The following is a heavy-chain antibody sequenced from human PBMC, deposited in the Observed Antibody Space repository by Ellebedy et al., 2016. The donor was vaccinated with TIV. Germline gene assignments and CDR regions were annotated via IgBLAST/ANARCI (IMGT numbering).Heavy chain of an antibody. Sequence: GESLKISCAASGFTFSSYEMNWVRQAPGKGLEWVSYISSSGSTIYYADSVKGRFTISRDNAKNSLYLQMNSLRAEDTAVYYCARVGDTALEALPDYWGQGTLVTVSS. CDR1: GFTFSSYE. CDR3: ARVGDTALEALPDY. J-gene: IGHJ4*02. CDR2: ISSSGSTI. V-gene: IGHV3-48*03. D-gene: IGHD5-18*01.